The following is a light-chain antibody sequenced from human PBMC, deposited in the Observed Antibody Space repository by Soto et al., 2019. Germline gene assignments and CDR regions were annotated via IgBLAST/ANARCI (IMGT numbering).Light chain of an antibody. V-gene: IGKV3-20*01. CDR2: GAS. CDR3: QQYDSSPRT. J-gene: IGKJ1*01. Sequence: EIVLTQSPGTLSLSPGERATLSCRASQSVSTRSLAWYQQKPGQAPRLLISGASSRAADIPDRFSGSGSGTDFTLTINRLAPEDFAVYYCQQYDSSPRTFGQGTKVDIK. CDR1: QSVSTRS.